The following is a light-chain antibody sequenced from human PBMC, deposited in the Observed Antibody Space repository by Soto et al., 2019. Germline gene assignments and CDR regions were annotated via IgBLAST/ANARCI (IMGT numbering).Light chain of an antibody. CDR1: QSVSNW. CDR3: QQFDSYSWT. V-gene: IGKV1-5*01. Sequence: DIQMTQSPSTLSASVGERVTITCRASQSVSNWLAWYQQKPGKAPKLLIYDVSSLKSGVPSRFSGSGSGTEFILTISSLQPDDCATYHCQQFDSYSWTFGQGTKVEMK. J-gene: IGKJ1*01. CDR2: DVS.